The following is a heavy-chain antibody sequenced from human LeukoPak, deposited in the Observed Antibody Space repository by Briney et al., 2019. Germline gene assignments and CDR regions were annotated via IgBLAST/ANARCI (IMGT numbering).Heavy chain of an antibody. CDR2: ISPSGGST. V-gene: IGHV1-46*01. CDR3: ARDYPYYYDSSGYYRGPEGYFDY. CDR1: GYTFTSYY. D-gene: IGHD3-22*01. Sequence: GASVKVSCKASGYTFTSYYMHWVRQAPGQGLEWMGIISPSGGSTSYAQKFQGRVTMTRDTSTSTVYMELSSLRSEDTAVYYCARDYPYYYDSSGYYRGPEGYFDYWGQGTLVTVSS. J-gene: IGHJ4*02.